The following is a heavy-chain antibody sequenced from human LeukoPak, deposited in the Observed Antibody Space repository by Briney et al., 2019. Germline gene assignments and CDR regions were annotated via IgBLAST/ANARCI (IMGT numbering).Heavy chain of an antibody. Sequence: ASVKVSCKASGGTFSSYAISWVRQAPGQGLEWMGWISAYNGNTNYAQKLQGRVTMTTDTSTSTAYMELRSLRSDDTAVYYCARDWWSDIVVVPAAYGMDVWGQGTTVTVSS. V-gene: IGHV1-18*01. J-gene: IGHJ6*02. CDR3: ARDWWSDIVVVPAAYGMDV. CDR2: ISAYNGNT. D-gene: IGHD2-2*01. CDR1: GGTFSSYA.